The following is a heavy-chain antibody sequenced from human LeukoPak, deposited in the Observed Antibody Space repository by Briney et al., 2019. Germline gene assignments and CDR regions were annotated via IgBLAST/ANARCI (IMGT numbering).Heavy chain of an antibody. CDR2: IYYSGST. CDR3: ARGVSTTVTTKFDP. D-gene: IGHD4-17*01. V-gene: IGHV4-59*01. CDR1: GGSLSSYY. J-gene: IGHJ5*02. Sequence: SETLSLTCTVSGGSLSSYYWSWIRQPPGKGLKWIGYIYYSGSTNYNPSLKSRVTISVDTSKNQFSLKLSSVTAADTAVYYCARGVSTTVTTKFDPWGQGTLVTVSS.